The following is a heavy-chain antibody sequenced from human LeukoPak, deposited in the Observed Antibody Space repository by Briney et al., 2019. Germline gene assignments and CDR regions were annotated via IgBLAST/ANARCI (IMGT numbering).Heavy chain of an antibody. Sequence: GRSLRLSCAASGFTFSSYGMHWVRQAPGKGLEWVAVIWNDGNNKYYVDSVKGRFTISRDNSKNTLYLQMNSLRAEDTAVYYCARETVMGAVGTFDIWGHGTMVTVSS. D-gene: IGHD6-13*01. V-gene: IGHV3-33*08. J-gene: IGHJ3*02. CDR3: ARETVMGAVGTFDI. CDR2: IWNDGNNK. CDR1: GFTFSSYG.